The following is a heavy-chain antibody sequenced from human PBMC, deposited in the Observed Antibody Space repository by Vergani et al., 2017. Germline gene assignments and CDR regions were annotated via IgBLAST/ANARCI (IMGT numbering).Heavy chain of an antibody. Sequence: EVHLEESGGGLVQPGGSLRLSCAASGFTFSSYAMSWVRQAPGKGLEWVSAISGSGGSTYYADSVKGRFTISRDNSKNTLYLQMNSLRAEDTAVYYCAKGYSSSSEEIDYWGQGTLVTVSS. V-gene: IGHV3-23*04. D-gene: IGHD6-6*01. CDR2: ISGSGGST. CDR3: AKGYSSSSEEIDY. J-gene: IGHJ4*02. CDR1: GFTFSSYA.